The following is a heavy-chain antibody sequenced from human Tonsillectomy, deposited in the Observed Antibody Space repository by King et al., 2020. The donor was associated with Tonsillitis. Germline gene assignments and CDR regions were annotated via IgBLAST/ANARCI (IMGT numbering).Heavy chain of an antibody. CDR3: AGRSCTATACCGASWNFSDN. CDR1: GFTFSRYW. J-gene: IGHJ4*02. CDR2: VNEDGSEK. D-gene: IGHD2-8*02. Sequence: VQLVESGGGLVQPGGSLRLSCAASGFTFSRYWMTWVRQAPGKGLEWVANVNEDGSEKNYVDSVRGRFTISRDNAKNSLYLQMNSLRGEDTAVYFCAGRSCTATACCGASWNFSDNWGQGTVVTVSS. V-gene: IGHV3-7*01.